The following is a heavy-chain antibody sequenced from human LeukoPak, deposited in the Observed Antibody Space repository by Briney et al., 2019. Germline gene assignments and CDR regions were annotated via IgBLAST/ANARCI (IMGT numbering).Heavy chain of an antibody. J-gene: IGHJ4*02. D-gene: IGHD6-13*01. V-gene: IGHV1-8*03. CDR3: ARGIAAAGRFDY. Sequence: ASVKVSCKASGYTFTSYYMHWVRQAPGQGLEWMGWMNPNSGNTGYAQKFQGRVTITRNTSISTAYMELSSLRSEDTAVYYCARGIAAAGRFDYWGQGTLVTVSS. CDR2: MNPNSGNT. CDR1: GYTFTSYY.